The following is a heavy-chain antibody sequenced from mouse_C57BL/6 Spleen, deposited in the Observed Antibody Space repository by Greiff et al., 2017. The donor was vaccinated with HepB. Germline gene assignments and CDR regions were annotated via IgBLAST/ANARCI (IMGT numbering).Heavy chain of an antibody. D-gene: IGHD1-1*01. Sequence: VQLQQPGAELVRPGSSVKLSCKASGYTFTSYWMDWVKQRPGQGLEWIGNIYPSDSETHYNQKFKDKATLTVDKSSSTAYMQLSSLTSEDSAVYYCARWDGSSSYYAMDYWGQGTSVTVSS. CDR2: IYPSDSET. CDR1: GYTFTSYW. V-gene: IGHV1-61*01. CDR3: ARWDGSSSYYAMDY. J-gene: IGHJ4*01.